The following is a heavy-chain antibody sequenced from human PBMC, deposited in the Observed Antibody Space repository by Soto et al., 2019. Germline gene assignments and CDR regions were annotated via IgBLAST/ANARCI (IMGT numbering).Heavy chain of an antibody. D-gene: IGHD3-22*01. J-gene: IGHJ4*02. CDR2: ISPSSSTI. CDR1: GFTFSTYS. V-gene: IGHV3-48*02. CDR3: ARGGPYYYDSRSIDY. Sequence: EVQLVESGGGLVQPGGSLRLSCAASGFTFSTYSMNWVRQAPGKGLEWASYISPSSSTIYYADSVKGRFTISRDNAKSSLYLQMKSLRDEDTAVYYCARGGPYYYDSRSIDYWGQGTLVTVSS.